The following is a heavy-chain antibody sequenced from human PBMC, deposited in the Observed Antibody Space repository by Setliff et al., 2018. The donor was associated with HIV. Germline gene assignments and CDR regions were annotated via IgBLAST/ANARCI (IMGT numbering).Heavy chain of an antibody. CDR1: GFTLHEYT. D-gene: IGHD1-26*01. J-gene: IGHJ4*02. CDR2: ISWNGDST. V-gene: IGHV3-20*04. Sequence: GGSLRLSCAASGFTLHEYTMTWVRQAPGKGQEWICGISWNGDSTNYADSVKGRFTISRDNAKNSLFLEMTNLRAEDTAVYYCVRDYMWAFDYWGQGTLVTVSS. CDR3: VRDYMWAFDY.